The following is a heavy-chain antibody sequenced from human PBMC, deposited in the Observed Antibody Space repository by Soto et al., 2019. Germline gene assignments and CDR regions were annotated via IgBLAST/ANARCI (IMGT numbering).Heavy chain of an antibody. CDR3: AGESGGATATLDDYYFYMDV. Sequence: QVQLVQSGAEVRKPGASLTVSCRSSGDSFNDYYIHWVRQAPGQGFEWMGWINPNGGVTKYAQKFQGWVSMTRDTSIRTVYMQLSRLRSDDTAGYYCAGESGGATATLDDYYFYMDVWGTGTTVTVSS. V-gene: IGHV1-2*04. J-gene: IGHJ6*03. D-gene: IGHD5-12*01. CDR2: INPNGGVT. CDR1: GDSFNDYY.